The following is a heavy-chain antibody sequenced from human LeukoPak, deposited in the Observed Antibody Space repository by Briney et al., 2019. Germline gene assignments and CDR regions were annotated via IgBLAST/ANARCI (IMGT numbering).Heavy chain of an antibody. CDR2: IPYDGNNK. CDR3: AKDRWGAVASFDY. V-gene: IGHV3-30*02. J-gene: IGHJ4*02. D-gene: IGHD6-19*01. CDR1: GFPFSDYV. Sequence: GGSLRLSCAASGFPFSDYVMHWVRQAPGKGLEWVAVIPYDGNNKYYADSVKGRFTISRDNSKNMLYLQMNSLGTEDTAVYYCAKDRWGAVASFDYWGQGTLVTVSS.